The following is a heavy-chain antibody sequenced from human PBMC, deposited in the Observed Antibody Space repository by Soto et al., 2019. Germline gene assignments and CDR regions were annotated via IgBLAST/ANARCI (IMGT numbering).Heavy chain of an antibody. D-gene: IGHD5-18*01. CDR1: GFTFRSYA. CDR2: ISYDENKR. V-gene: IGHV3-30-3*01. CDR3: ARAMDTAMTSKDNWCDP. J-gene: IGHJ5*02. Sequence: QVQLVESGGGVVQPGRSLRLSCAASGFTFRSYAMHWVRQAPGRGLEWVAVISYDENKRYYTDSVKGRFTISRDNSKNTLYLQRNNLRAEDTAVYYCARAMDTAMTSKDNWCDPWGQGTLVTVSS.